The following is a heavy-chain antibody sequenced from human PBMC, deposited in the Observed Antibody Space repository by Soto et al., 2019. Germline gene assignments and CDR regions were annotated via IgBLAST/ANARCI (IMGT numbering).Heavy chain of an antibody. Sequence: PSETLSLTCTVSGGSISSGGYYWSWIRQHPGKGLEWIGYIYYSGSTYYNPSLKSRVTISVDTSKNQFSLKLSSVTAADTAVYYCAREPTAYYYGMDVWGQGTTVTVS. V-gene: IGHV4-31*03. CDR1: GGSISSGGYY. CDR3: AREPTAYYYGMDV. J-gene: IGHJ6*02. CDR2: IYYSGST.